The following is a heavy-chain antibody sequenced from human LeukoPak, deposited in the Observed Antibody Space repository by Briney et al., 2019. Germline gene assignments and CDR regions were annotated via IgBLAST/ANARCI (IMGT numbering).Heavy chain of an antibody. CDR2: ISGSGGST. Sequence: GGALRISCGASGFTFSSYAMSWVPPAPGKGLEGGSAISGSGGSTYYADSVKGRFTISRDNSKNTLYLQMNSLRAEDAAVYYCAKDRHYYDSSGQFDYWGQGTLVTVSS. CDR3: AKDRHYYDSSGQFDY. CDR1: GFTFSSYA. V-gene: IGHV3-23*01. D-gene: IGHD3-22*01. J-gene: IGHJ4*02.